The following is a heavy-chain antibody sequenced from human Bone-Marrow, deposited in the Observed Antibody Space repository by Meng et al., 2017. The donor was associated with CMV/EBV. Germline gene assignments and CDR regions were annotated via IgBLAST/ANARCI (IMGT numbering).Heavy chain of an antibody. V-gene: IGHV3-48*03. J-gene: IGHJ4*02. CDR2: ISSGGDSI. Sequence: GESLKISCAASGFTFSNYEMNWVRQTPEKGLEWISYISSGGDSIYYADSVRGRFTISRDNTRNSLYLQMNSLRAEDTAIYYCARNEGDFDYWGQGTLVTVS. D-gene: IGHD1-1*01. CDR3: ARNEGDFDY. CDR1: GFTFSNYE.